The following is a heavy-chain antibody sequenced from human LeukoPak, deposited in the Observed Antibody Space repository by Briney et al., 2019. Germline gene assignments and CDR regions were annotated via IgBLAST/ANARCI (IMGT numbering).Heavy chain of an antibody. V-gene: IGHV1-69*05. CDR2: IIPIFGTA. CDR3: ARAGITIFGVVIFDY. CDR1: GGTFSSYA. D-gene: IGHD3-3*01. J-gene: IGHJ4*02. Sequence: ASVKVSCKASGGTFSSYAISWVRQAPGQGLEWMGRIIPIFGTANYAQKFQGRVTITTDESTSTAYMELSSLRSEDTAVYYCARAGITIFGVVIFDYWGQGTLVTVSS.